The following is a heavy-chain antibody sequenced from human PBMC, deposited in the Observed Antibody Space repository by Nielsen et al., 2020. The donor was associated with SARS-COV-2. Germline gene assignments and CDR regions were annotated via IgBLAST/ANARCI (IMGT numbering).Heavy chain of an antibody. CDR2: INPRTGSR. CDR3: AREDYYDSSGYYYYYGMDV. V-gene: IGHV1-46*01. CDR1: EDTFSDYY. Sequence: ASVKVSCKASEDTFSDYYLHWVRQAPGQGLEWMGIINPRTGSRTYAQNFQARISMTRDMSTSTVYMELSSLRSEDTAVYYCAREDYYDSSGYYYYYGMDVWGQGTMVTVSS. D-gene: IGHD3-22*01. J-gene: IGHJ6*02.